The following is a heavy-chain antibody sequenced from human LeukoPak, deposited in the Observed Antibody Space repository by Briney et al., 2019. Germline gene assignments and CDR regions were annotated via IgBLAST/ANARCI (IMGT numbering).Heavy chain of an antibody. Sequence: GGSLRLSCTASGFTFSDYAMSWVRQAPGKGLEWVGFIRRKAYGGTTEYAASVKGRFTISRDDSKSIAYLQMNSLKTEDTAVYYCTRVGQGGSYYDYYFDYWGQGTLVTVSS. V-gene: IGHV3-49*04. CDR2: IRRKAYGGTT. D-gene: IGHD1-26*01. CDR3: TRVGQGGSYYDYYFDY. CDR1: GFTFSDYA. J-gene: IGHJ4*02.